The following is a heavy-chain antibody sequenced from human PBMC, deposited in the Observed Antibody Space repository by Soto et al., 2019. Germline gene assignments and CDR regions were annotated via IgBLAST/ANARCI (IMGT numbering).Heavy chain of an antibody. V-gene: IGHV4-59*01. CDR3: ARDLWGYCGNDCYPLDV. J-gene: IGHJ6*02. CDR1: GGSISGYY. CDR2: MYNTGST. Sequence: QVQLQESGPGLVKPSETLSLTCTVSGGSISGYYWSWIRQPPGKGLEWIGYMYNTGSTVYNPSFKSRVTIAVDTSTNQFSLKLNSVTAADTAVYYCARDLWGYCGNDCYPLDVWGQGTTVTVSS. D-gene: IGHD2-21*02.